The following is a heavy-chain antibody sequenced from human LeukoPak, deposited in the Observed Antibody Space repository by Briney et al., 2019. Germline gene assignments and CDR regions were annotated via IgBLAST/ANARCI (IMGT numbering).Heavy chain of an antibody. CDR1: GFTFSSYV. CDR2: ISDSGGGT. V-gene: IGHV3-23*01. J-gene: IGHJ4*02. CDR3: AREVAGTFD. D-gene: IGHD6-19*01. Sequence: GGSLRLSCAASGFTFSSYVMNWVRQAPGKGLEWVSGISDSGGGTYYADSVKGRFTISRDNSKNTLYLQMNSLRAEDTAVYYCAREVAGTFDWGQGTLVTVSS.